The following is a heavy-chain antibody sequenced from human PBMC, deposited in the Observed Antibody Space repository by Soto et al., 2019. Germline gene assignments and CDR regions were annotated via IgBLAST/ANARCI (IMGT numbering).Heavy chain of an antibody. CDR3: ARVRWELLGPA. Sequence: EVQLVESGGGLVQPGGSLRLSCAASGFTFSSYSMNWVRQAPGKGLEWVSYISSSSSTIYYADSVKGRFTISRDNAKNSLYLQMTSLRDEDTVVYYWARVRWELLGPACGQGTLVTVSS. CDR1: GFTFSSYS. V-gene: IGHV3-48*02. CDR2: ISSSSSTI. J-gene: IGHJ5*02. D-gene: IGHD1-26*01.